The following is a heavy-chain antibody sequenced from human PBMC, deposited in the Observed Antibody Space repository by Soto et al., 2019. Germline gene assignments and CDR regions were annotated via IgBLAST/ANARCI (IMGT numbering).Heavy chain of an antibody. CDR1: GFTFSSYG. CDR2: IWYDGSNK. J-gene: IGHJ6*02. CDR3: AREDGYYYYYGMDV. Sequence: GGSLRLSCAASGFTFSSYGMHWVRQAPGKGLEWVAVIWYDGSNKYYADSVKGRFTISRDNSKNTLYLQMNSLRAEDTAVYYCAREDGYYYYYGMDVWGQGTTVTVSS. V-gene: IGHV3-33*01.